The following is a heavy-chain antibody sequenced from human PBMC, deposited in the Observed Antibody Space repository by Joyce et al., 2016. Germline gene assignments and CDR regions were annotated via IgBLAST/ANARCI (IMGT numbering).Heavy chain of an antibody. J-gene: IGHJ4*02. CDR2: IYYSGST. CDR3: VRQKGSGWSPAGN. CDR1: GGSISSDSYY. D-gene: IGHD6-13*01. V-gene: IGHV4-39*01. Sequence: QLQLQESGPGLVKPSETLSLTCTVSGGSISSDSYYWGWIRQPPGKGLEWIGTIYYSGSTFYNPSLKSRVAISVDTSKNQFSPKLSSVTAADTALYYCVRQKGSGWSPAGNWGQGTLVTVSS.